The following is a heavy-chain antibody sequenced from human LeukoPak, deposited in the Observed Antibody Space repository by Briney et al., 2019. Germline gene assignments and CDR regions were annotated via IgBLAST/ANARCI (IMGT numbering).Heavy chain of an antibody. CDR3: ARDAKTYYYDSSGYQQALDI. CDR2: ISYDGSSK. Sequence: RAGGSLRLSCAASGFTFSTYAMHWVRQAPGKGLEWVAVISYDGSSKYYADSVKGRFTISRDNAKNSLYLQMNSLRAEDTAVYYCARDAKTYYYDSSGYQQALDIWGQGTMVTVSS. J-gene: IGHJ3*02. CDR1: GFTFSTYA. V-gene: IGHV3-30*04. D-gene: IGHD3-22*01.